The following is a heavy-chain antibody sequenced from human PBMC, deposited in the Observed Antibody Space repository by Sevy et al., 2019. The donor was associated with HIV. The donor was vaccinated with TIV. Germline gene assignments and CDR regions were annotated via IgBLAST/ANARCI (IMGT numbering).Heavy chain of an antibody. CDR3: ARFSGRTIDGFDI. Sequence: ASVKVSCKASGYTFTNYDIHWVRQAPGPRLEWMGWMNAGNGNRKYSQKFQGRVSITGDASASTAYMELSSLRSEDTAVYYCARFSGRTIDGFDIWGQGTMVTVSS. J-gene: IGHJ3*02. CDR1: GYTFTNYD. CDR2: MNAGNGNR. V-gene: IGHV1-3*01. D-gene: IGHD2-2*02.